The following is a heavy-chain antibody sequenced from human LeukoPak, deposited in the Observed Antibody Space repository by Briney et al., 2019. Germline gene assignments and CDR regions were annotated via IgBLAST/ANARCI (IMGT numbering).Heavy chain of an antibody. CDR1: GGTFSSYA. CDR3: LLQYGDYVREAYGMDV. V-gene: IGHV1-69*13. J-gene: IGHJ6*02. Sequence: GASVKVSCKASGGTFSSYAISWVRQAPGQGLEWMGGIIPIFGTANYAQKFQGRVTITADESTSTAYMELSSLRSEDTAVYYCLLQYGDYVREAYGMDVWGQGTTVTVSS. CDR2: IIPIFGTA. D-gene: IGHD4-17*01.